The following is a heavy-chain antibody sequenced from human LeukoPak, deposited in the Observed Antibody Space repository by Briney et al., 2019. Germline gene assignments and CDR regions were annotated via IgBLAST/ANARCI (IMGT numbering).Heavy chain of an antibody. Sequence: SETLSLTCTVSGGSISNYYWSWIRQPPGKGLEWIGYVYYSGSTNYNPSLKSRVTISLDMSKRQFSLRLSSVTAADTAVYYCARLSGGNVPSYQLLYWYYYYMDVWGKGTTVTVSS. J-gene: IGHJ6*03. CDR3: ARLSGGNVPSYQLLYWYYYYMDV. V-gene: IGHV4-59*08. D-gene: IGHD2-2*02. CDR2: VYYSGST. CDR1: GGSISNYY.